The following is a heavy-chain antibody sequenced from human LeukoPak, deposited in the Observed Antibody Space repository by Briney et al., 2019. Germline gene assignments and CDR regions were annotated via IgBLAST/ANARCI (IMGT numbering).Heavy chain of an antibody. D-gene: IGHD5-18*01. CDR1: GYTFTSYG. Sequence: GPVKVSCKASGYTFTSYGISWVRQAPGQGLEWMGWISAYNGNTNYAQKLQGRVTMTTDTSTSTAYMELRSLRSDDTAVYYCARGGIQLWLPPMDVWGQGTTVTVSS. CDR2: ISAYNGNT. V-gene: IGHV1-18*01. CDR3: ARGGIQLWLPPMDV. J-gene: IGHJ6*02.